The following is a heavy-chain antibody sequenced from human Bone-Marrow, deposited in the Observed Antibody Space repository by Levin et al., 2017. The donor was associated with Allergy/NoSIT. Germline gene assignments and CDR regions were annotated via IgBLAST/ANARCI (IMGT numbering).Heavy chain of an antibody. CDR3: VGGGYCSGGSCYSLFDI. V-gene: IGHV5-51*01. J-gene: IGHJ4*02. Sequence: GESLKISCKGSEYSFSNYWIAWVRQLPGKGLEWMGFIYPSDSDTRYSPSFQGQVTISADKSITTAYLQWSSLKASDTAIYYCVGGGYCSGGSCYSLFDIWGQGTLVTVSS. D-gene: IGHD2-15*01. CDR1: EYSFSNYW. CDR2: IYPSDSDT.